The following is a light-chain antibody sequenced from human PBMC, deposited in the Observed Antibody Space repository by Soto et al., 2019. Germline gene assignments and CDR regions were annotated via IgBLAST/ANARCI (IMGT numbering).Light chain of an antibody. J-gene: IGKJ1*01. CDR2: LGS. CDR1: QSLLHSNGYNY. V-gene: IGKV2-28*01. CDR3: MQSLHTRT. Sequence: DIVMTQSPLSLPVTPGEPASISCRSSQSLLHSNGYNYLDWYLQKPGQPPQLLIYLGSHRASGVPDRFSGSESGTDFTLKISRVEAEDVGVYYCMQSLHTRTFGQGTKVDIK.